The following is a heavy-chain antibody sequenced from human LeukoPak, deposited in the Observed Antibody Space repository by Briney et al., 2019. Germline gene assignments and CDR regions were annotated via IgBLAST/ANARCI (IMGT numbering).Heavy chain of an antibody. CDR1: GFTFSSYA. D-gene: IGHD6-13*01. V-gene: IGHV3-23*01. CDR2: ISGSGGST. CDR3: AKDKSVGIAAAGAFDY. J-gene: IGHJ4*02. Sequence: GTSLRLSCAASGFTFSSYAMSWVRQAPGEGLEWVSAISGSGGSTYYADSVKGRFTISRDNSKNTLYLQMNSLRAEDTAVYYCAKDKSVGIAAAGAFDYWGQGTLVTVSS.